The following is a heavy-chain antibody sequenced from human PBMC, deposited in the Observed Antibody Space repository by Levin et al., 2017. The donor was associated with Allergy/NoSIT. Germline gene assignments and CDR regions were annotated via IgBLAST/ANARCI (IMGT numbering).Heavy chain of an antibody. CDR1: GFTFDDYA. CDR3: AKDIDEALELSFPDY. Sequence: GGSLRLSCAASGFTFDDYAMHWVRQAPGKGLEWVSGISWNSGSIGYADSVKGRFTISRDNAKNSLYLQMNSLRAEDTALYYCAKDIDEALELSFPDYWGQGTLVTVSS. J-gene: IGHJ4*02. CDR2: ISWNSGSI. V-gene: IGHV3-9*01. D-gene: IGHD3-16*02.